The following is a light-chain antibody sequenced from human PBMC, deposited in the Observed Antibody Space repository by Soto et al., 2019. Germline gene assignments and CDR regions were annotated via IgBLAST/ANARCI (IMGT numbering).Light chain of an antibody. CDR3: KQYKEWPPFT. V-gene: IGKV3-15*01. Sequence: IVVTQSPATLSLSPGERAILSCRASQSVSTFLAWFQQKPGQPPRLLILGASTRATGIPARFSGSGSGSEFTLSISSLHSEDFAVYYCKQYKEWPPFTFGQGTRLEIK. CDR1: QSVSTF. J-gene: IGKJ5*01. CDR2: GAS.